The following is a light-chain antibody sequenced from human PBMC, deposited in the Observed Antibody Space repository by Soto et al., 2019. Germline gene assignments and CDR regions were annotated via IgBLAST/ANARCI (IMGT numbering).Light chain of an antibody. J-gene: IGKJ3*01. Sequence: IQLTQSPSSLSASVGDSVTITCRASQGISRYLAWYEQKQGKAPKIXIYAASTLQSGVPSRFSGSGAGTDFTLTISSLQPEDVATDYCQQLNNYTRTFGPGTKVDNK. V-gene: IGKV1-9*01. CDR3: QQLNNYTRT. CDR1: QGISRY. CDR2: AAS.